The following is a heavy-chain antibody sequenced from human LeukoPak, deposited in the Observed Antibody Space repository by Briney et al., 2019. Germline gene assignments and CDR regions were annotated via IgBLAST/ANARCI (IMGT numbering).Heavy chain of an antibody. Sequence: ASVRVSCKASGYTFTSYDINWVRQAPGQGLEWMGWMNPNSGNTGYAQKFQGRVTMTRNTSISTAYMELSGLRSEDTAVYYCARLVSNDAFDIWGQGTMVTVSS. CDR1: GYTFTSYD. J-gene: IGHJ3*02. CDR2: MNPNSGNT. V-gene: IGHV1-8*01. D-gene: IGHD6-6*01. CDR3: ARLVSNDAFDI.